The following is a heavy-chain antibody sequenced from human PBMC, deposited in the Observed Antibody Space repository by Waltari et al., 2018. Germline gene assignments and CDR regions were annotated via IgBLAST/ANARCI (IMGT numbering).Heavy chain of an antibody. Sequence: EVQLVESGGGLFQPGGSLRVSCEASGFTFSSYGMSWVRQAPGKGVEWEANIKQDGSERYYGDSVKGRFTISRDNAKNSLYLQMNSLRAEDTAVYYCARDPYGFDIWGQGTMVTVSS. J-gene: IGHJ3*02. CDR1: GFTFSSYG. V-gene: IGHV3-7*01. CDR3: ARDPYGFDI. CDR2: IKQDGSER.